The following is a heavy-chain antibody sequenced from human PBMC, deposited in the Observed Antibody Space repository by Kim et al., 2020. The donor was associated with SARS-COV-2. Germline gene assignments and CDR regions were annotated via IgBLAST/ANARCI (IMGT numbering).Heavy chain of an antibody. Sequence: GGSLRLSCAASGFTFSSYGMHWVRQAPGKGLEWVAVIWYDGSNKYYADSVKGRFTISRDNSKNTLYLQMNSLRAEDTAVYYCARDGSSSGNYYGMDVWGQGTTVTVSS. J-gene: IGHJ6*02. CDR3: ARDGSSSGNYYGMDV. CDR2: IWYDGSNK. CDR1: GFTFSSYG. V-gene: IGHV3-33*01. D-gene: IGHD6-13*01.